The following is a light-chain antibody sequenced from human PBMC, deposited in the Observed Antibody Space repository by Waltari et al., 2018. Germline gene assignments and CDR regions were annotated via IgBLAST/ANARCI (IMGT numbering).Light chain of an antibody. V-gene: IGKV3-11*01. Sequence: IVLTHSPATLSLSPGERATLSCRASQSVNEYLAWYQQIPGQAPRLLIYDASNRATGIPARFSGSGSGTDFTLTISSLEPEDFAIYYCHVRSNWPPVTFGGGTKVEIK. J-gene: IGKJ4*01. CDR2: DAS. CDR1: QSVNEY. CDR3: HVRSNWPPVT.